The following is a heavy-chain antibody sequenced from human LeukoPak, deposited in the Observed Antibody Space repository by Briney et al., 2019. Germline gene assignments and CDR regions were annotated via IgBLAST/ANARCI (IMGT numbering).Heavy chain of an antibody. V-gene: IGHV3-53*01. D-gene: IGHD2-15*01. CDR1: GFTFSSYW. J-gene: IGHJ4*02. CDR3: ARDSRGFGY. Sequence: SCKASGFTFSSYWMHWVRQAPGKGLEWVSVIYSGGSTYYADSVKGRFTISRDNSKNTLYLQMNSLRAEDTAVYYCARDSRGFGYWGQGTLVTVSS. CDR2: IYSGGST.